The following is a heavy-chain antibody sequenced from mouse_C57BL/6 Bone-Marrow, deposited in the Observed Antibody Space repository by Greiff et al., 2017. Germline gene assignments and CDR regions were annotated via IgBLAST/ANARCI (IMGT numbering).Heavy chain of an antibody. V-gene: IGHV1-19*01. J-gene: IGHJ3*01. Sequence: VQLQQSGPVLVKPGASVKMSCKASGYTFTDYYMNWVKQSHGKSLEWIGVINPYNGGTSYNQKFKGKATLTVDKSSSTAYMELNSLTSEDSAVYCGARWGGGAWFAYWGQGTLVTVSA. CDR3: ARWGGGAWFAY. CDR1: GYTFTDYY. CDR2: INPYNGGT.